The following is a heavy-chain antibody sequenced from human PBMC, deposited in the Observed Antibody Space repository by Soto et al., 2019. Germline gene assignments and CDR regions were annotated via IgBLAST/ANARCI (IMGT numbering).Heavy chain of an antibody. CDR2: IYYSGST. CDR1: GGSISSYY. V-gene: IGHV4-59*01. CDR3: ARVTAARPTNWFDP. J-gene: IGHJ5*02. D-gene: IGHD6-6*01. Sequence: PSETLSLTCTVSGGSISSYYWSWIRQPPGKGLEWIGYIYYSGSTNYNPSLKSRVTISVDTSKNQFSLKLSSVTAADTAVYYCARVTAARPTNWFDPWGQGTLVTVSS.